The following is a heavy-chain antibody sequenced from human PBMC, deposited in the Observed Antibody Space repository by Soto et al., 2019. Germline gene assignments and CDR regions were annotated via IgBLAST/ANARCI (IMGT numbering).Heavy chain of an antibody. V-gene: IGHV3-13*01. J-gene: IGHJ6*02. Sequence: GGSLRLSCAASGFTFSSYDMHWVRQATGKGLEWVSGIGTAGDTHYPGSVKGRFTISRENAKNSLYLQMNSLRAEDTAVYYCESGPSITTMSYYVGMDVWGQGTKVTVSS. CDR1: GFTFSSYD. CDR2: IGTAGDT. D-gene: IGHD1-20*01. CDR3: ESGPSITTMSYYVGMDV.